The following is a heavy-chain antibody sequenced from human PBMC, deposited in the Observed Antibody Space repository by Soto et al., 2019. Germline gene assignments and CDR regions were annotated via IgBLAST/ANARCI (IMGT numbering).Heavy chain of an antibody. CDR1: GFSLSDYE. V-gene: IGHV3-48*03. CDR2: ISSSGNTI. CDR3: ARDLANHFYYYGMDV. Sequence: GGSLRLSCAASGFSLSDYERNWVRQAPGKGLEWVSYISSSGNTIFYADSVRGRFTISRDNAKNSLYLQMNSLRAEDTAVYYCARDLANHFYYYGMDVWGQGTTVTVSS. J-gene: IGHJ6*02.